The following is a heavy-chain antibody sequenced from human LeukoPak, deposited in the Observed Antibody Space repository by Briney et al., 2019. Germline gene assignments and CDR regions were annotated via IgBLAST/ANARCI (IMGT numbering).Heavy chain of an antibody. CDR2: IYYSGST. CDR1: GDSISSGGYY. CDR3: ASPYGSGSYYNVY. D-gene: IGHD3-10*01. J-gene: IGHJ4*02. Sequence: SQTLSLTCTVSGDSISSGGYYWSWIRQHPGKGLEWIGYIYYSGSTYYNPSLKSQVTISVDTSKNQFSLKLSSVTATDTAVYYCASPYGSGSYYNVYWGQGTLVTVSS. V-gene: IGHV4-31*01.